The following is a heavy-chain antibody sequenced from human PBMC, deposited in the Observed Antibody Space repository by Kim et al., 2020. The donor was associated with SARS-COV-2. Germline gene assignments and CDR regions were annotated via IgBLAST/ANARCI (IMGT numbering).Heavy chain of an antibody. CDR2: IYTSGST. Sequence: SETLSLTCTVSGGSISSGSYYWSWIRQPAGKGLEWIGRIYTSGSTNYNPSLKSRVTISVDTSKNQFSLKLSSVTAADTAVYYCARGNGYSSSWYERGAFDIWGQGTMVTVSS. D-gene: IGHD6-13*01. J-gene: IGHJ3*02. CDR1: GGSISSGSYY. CDR3: ARGNGYSSSWYERGAFDI. V-gene: IGHV4-61*02.